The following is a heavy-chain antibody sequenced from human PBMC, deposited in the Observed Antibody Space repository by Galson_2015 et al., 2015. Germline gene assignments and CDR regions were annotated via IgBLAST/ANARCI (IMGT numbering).Heavy chain of an antibody. Sequence: SETLSLTCPVSGGSVSSGSYYWSWLRQPPGKGLEWIGHIYYSGSTNYNPSLKSRVTISVDTSKNQFSLKLSSVTAADTAVYYCARYGGSDYWGQGTLVTVSS. J-gene: IGHJ4*02. CDR1: GGSVSSGSYY. D-gene: IGHD4-23*01. V-gene: IGHV4-61*01. CDR3: ARYGGSDY. CDR2: IYYSGST.